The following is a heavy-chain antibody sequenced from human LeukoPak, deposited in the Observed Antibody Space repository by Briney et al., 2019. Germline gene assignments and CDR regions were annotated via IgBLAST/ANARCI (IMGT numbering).Heavy chain of an antibody. V-gene: IGHV1-2*02. CDR1: GYTFSVYY. Sequence: ASVKVSCKASGYTFSVYYIHWLRQAPGQGLEWLGWISPNNGGTLYSQKFQGGVTMSRDTSISAVYMELNRLTTDDTAVYFCARGVATTGAKFFDYWGQGTLVTVTS. CDR3: ARGVATTGAKFFDY. J-gene: IGHJ4*02. CDR2: ISPNNGGT. D-gene: IGHD6-13*01.